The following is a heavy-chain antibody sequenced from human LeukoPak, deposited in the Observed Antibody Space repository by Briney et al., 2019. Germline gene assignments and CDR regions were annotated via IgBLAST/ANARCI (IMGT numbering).Heavy chain of an antibody. D-gene: IGHD1-26*01. CDR1: GYTFTSYY. J-gene: IGHJ4*02. CDR2: INPSGGST. V-gene: IGHV1-46*01. CDR3: ARAVLWVFDY. Sequence: ASVEVSCKASGYTFTSYYMHWVRQAPEQGLEWMGIINPSGGSTRYAQKFQSRVTMTRDTSTSTVYMELSSLRSEDTTVYYCARAVLWVFDYWGQGTLVTVSS.